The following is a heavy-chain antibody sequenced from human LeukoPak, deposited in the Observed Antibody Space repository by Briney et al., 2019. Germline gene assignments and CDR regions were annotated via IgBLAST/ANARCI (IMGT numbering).Heavy chain of an antibody. CDR1: GYTFSGYN. CDR2: INPNSGDT. V-gene: IGHV1-2*02. CDR3: ARDQSTPSSPFDP. Sequence: ASVKVSCKASGYTFSGYNMHWVRQAPGQGLEWMGWINPNSGDTKYVQKFQGRVTMTRDTSISTAYMELSRLRSDDTAMYYCARDQSTPSSPFDPWGQGTLVTVSS. J-gene: IGHJ5*02.